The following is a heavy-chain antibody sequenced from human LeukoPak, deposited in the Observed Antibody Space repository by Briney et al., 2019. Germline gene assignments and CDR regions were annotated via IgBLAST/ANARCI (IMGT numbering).Heavy chain of an antibody. V-gene: IGHV1-24*01. CDR1: GYTLTELS. D-gene: IGHD6-19*01. CDR3: ATVQWLVPQFDY. CDR2: FDPGDGET. Sequence: GASVKVSCKVSGYTLTELSMHWVRQAPGKGLEWMGGFDPGDGETIYAQKFQGRVTMTEDTSTDTAYMELSSLRSEDTAVYYCATVQWLVPQFDYWGQGTLVTVSS. J-gene: IGHJ4*02.